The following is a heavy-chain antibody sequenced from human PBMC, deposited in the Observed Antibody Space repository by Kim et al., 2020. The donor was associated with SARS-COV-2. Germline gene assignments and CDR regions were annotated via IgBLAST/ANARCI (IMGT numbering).Heavy chain of an antibody. Sequence: GGSLRLSCAASGFTFSSYSMNWVRQAPGKGLEWVSSISSSSSYIYYADSVKGRFTISRDNAKNSLYLQMNSLRAEDTAVYYCARDGAVTMIVVVVAPYYYCGWDVWGQETTVTVSS. V-gene: IGHV3-21*01. CDR1: GFTFSSYS. J-gene: IGHJ6*02. D-gene: IGHD3-22*01. CDR2: ISSSSSYI. CDR3: ARDGAVTMIVVVVAPYYYCGWDV.